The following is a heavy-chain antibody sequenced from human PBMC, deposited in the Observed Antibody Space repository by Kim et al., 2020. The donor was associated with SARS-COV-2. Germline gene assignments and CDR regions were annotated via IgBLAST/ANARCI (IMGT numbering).Heavy chain of an antibody. J-gene: IGHJ4*02. CDR3: AADSTMVRGPLDY. Sequence: YYQNVQGRVPTTRETSASTAYMELSSLRSEDTAVYYCAADSTMVRGPLDYWGQGTLVTVSS. D-gene: IGHD3-10*01. V-gene: IGHV1-3*01.